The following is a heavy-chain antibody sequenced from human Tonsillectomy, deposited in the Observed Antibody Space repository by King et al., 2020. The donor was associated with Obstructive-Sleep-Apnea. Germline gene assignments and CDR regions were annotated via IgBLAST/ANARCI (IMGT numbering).Heavy chain of an antibody. D-gene: IGHD6-13*01. CDR2: IYHSGST. V-gene: IGHV4-4*02. CDR1: GGSISSSNW. J-gene: IGHJ6*02. CDR3: ARDSRVAAAGTGYGMDV. Sequence: VQLQESGPGLVKPSGTLSLTCAVSGGSISSSNWWSWVRQPPGKGLEWIGEIYHSGSTNYNPSLKSRVTISGDKSKNQFSLRLSSVTAADPALYYCARDSRVAAAGTGYGMDVWGQGTTVTVSS.